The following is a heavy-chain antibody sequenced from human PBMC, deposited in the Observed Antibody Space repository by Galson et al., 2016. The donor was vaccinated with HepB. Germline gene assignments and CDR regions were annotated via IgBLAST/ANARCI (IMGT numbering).Heavy chain of an antibody. CDR2: ISYDGSSE. V-gene: IGHV3-33*01. J-gene: IGHJ4*02. Sequence: SLRLSCAASGFTFSTYAMHWVRQAPDKGPEWVAVISYDGSSEYYIDSVKGRFTISRDNSRNTLYLQMNSLRAEDTALYYCARARVRGVFSFAHWGQGTLVTVSP. CDR1: GFTFSTYA. CDR3: ARARVRGVFSFAH. D-gene: IGHD3-10*01.